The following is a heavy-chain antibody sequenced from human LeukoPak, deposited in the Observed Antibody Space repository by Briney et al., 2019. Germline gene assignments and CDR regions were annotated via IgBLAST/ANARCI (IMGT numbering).Heavy chain of an antibody. CDR3: ARVTGYVMEDYFDY. CDR1: GGPFSGYY. D-gene: IGHD6-13*01. CDR2: IYYSGST. V-gene: IGHV4-59*01. J-gene: IGHJ4*02. Sequence: SETLSLTCAVYGGPFSGYYWSWIRQPPGKGLEWIGYIYYSGSTNYNPSLKSRVTISVDTSKNQFSLRLSSVTAADTAVYYCARVTGYVMEDYFDYWGQGTLVTISS.